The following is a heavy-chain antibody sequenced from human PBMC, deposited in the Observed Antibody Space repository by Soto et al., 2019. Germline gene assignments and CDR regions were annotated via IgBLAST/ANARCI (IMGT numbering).Heavy chain of an antibody. J-gene: IGHJ6*02. CDR1: GFTFSMYS. Sequence: DVKLVESGGGLVQPGDSLRLSCEVSGFTFSMYSMSWVRQSPGKGLEWVAKIPQDGVDGHYADSVKGRFIISRVNDKNSLHLQLNNLRAEDTAVYYCARDHLILPAHDFFYGSDVWGRGATVTVSS. D-gene: IGHD2-21*02. CDR2: IPQDGVDG. V-gene: IGHV3-7*03. CDR3: ARDHLILPAHDFFYGSDV.